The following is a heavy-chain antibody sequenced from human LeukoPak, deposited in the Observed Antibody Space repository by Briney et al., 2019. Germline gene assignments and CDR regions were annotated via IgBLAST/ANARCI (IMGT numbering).Heavy chain of an antibody. V-gene: IGHV4-39*07. D-gene: IGHD4-17*01. CDR1: GGSISSSSYY. CDR2: IYYSGST. J-gene: IGHJ5*02. CDR3: ARDLVYGDYEKGFDP. Sequence: SETLSLTCTVSGGSISSSSYYWGWIRQPPGKGLEWIGSIYYSGSTYYNPSLKSRVTISVDTSKNQFSLKLSSVTAADTAVYYCARDLVYGDYEKGFDPWGQGTLVTVSS.